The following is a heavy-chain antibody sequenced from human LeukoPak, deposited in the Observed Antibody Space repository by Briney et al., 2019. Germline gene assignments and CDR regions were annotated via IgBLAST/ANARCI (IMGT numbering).Heavy chain of an antibody. CDR2: IASDGSST. V-gene: IGHV3-74*01. D-gene: IGHD4-23*01. Sequence: PGGPLRLSCAASGNYWMHWVRQAPGKGLVWVSRIASDGSSTTYADSVKGRFSISRDNAKNTLYLQMNSLRVEDTAVYYCARGRPHGNDYWGQGTLVTVSS. CDR1: GNYW. CDR3: ARGRPHGNDY. J-gene: IGHJ4*02.